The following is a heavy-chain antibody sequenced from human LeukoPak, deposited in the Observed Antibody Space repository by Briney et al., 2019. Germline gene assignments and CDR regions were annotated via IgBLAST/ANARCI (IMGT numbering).Heavy chain of an antibody. J-gene: IGHJ4*02. CDR3: ARQSSTSWHVPDY. CDR2: ISAHDGNT. Sequence: ASVKVSCKASGGTFSSYAINWVRQAPGQGLEWMGWISAHDGNTKYAQQYQGRVTMTTDTSTSTVFMELRSLRFDDTAVYYCARQSSTSWHVPDYWGQGTLVTVSS. V-gene: IGHV1-18*01. D-gene: IGHD2-2*01. CDR1: GGTFSSYA.